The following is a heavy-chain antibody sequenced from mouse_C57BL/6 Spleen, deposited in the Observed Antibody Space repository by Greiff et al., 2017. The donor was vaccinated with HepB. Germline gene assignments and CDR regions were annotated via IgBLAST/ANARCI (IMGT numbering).Heavy chain of an antibody. V-gene: IGHV1-26*01. Sequence: VQLQQSGPELVKPGASVKISCKASGYTFTDYYMNWVKQSHGKSLEWIGDINPNNGGTSYNQKFKGKATLTVDKSSSTAYMELRSLTSEDSAVYYCARKLGFDGYPLFAYWGQGTLVTVSA. J-gene: IGHJ3*01. CDR2: INPNNGGT. CDR3: ARKLGFDGYPLFAY. CDR1: GYTFTDYY. D-gene: IGHD2-3*01.